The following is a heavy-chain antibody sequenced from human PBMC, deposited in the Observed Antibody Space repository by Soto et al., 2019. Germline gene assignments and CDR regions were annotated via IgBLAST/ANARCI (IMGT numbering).Heavy chain of an antibody. CDR1: GFTFSNAW. CDR2: IKSKTDGGTT. Sequence: EVQLVESGGGLVKPGGSLRLSCAASGFTFSNAWMNWVRQAPGKGLEWGGRIKSKTDGGTTDYAAPVKGRFTISRDDSKPTLYLQMNSLRTEDTAVYYCLTGINYVDTRDYYYPWWFDPWGQGTLVTVSS. CDR3: LTGINYVDTRDYYYPWWFDP. V-gene: IGHV3-15*07. J-gene: IGHJ5*02. D-gene: IGHD3-22*01.